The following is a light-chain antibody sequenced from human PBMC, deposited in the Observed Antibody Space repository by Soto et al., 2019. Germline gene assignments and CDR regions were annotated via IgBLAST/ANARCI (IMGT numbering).Light chain of an antibody. CDR1: SSDVGGYNY. Sequence: QSALTQPASVSGSPGQSITISCTGTSSDVGGYNYVSWYQHHPGKAPKLMIFDVSNRPSGVSNRFSGSKSGNTASLTISGLQPEAEADDYCSSYTTSNTRQIVFGTGTKLTVL. J-gene: IGLJ1*01. CDR2: DVS. CDR3: SSYTTSNTRQIV. V-gene: IGLV2-14*03.